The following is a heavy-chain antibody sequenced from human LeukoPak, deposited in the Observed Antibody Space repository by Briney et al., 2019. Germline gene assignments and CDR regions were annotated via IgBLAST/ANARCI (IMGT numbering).Heavy chain of an antibody. J-gene: IGHJ4*02. D-gene: IGHD1-26*01. Sequence: GGSLRLSCAASGVTFGDYDMHWVRQAPGQGLEWVSLIRADGATTRYTDSVKGRFTISRDNSKDSLYLQMNSLRTEDTALYYCARGNTGSYEYWGQGTLVTVSP. CDR3: ARGNTGSYEY. V-gene: IGHV3-43*02. CDR1: GVTFGDYD. CDR2: IRADGATT.